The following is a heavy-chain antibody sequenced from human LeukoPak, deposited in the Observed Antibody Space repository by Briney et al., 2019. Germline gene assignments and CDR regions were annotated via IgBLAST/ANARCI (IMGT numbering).Heavy chain of an antibody. CDR3: ARAPAAGPERNDY. Sequence: GGSLRLSCAASGFTFSSYSMNWVRQAPGKGLEWVSSISSSSSSYIYYADSVKGRFTISRDNAKNSLYLQMNSLRAEDTAVYYCARAPAAGPERNDYWGQGTLVTVSS. D-gene: IGHD6-13*01. V-gene: IGHV3-21*01. CDR2: ISSSSSSYI. J-gene: IGHJ4*02. CDR1: GFTFSSYS.